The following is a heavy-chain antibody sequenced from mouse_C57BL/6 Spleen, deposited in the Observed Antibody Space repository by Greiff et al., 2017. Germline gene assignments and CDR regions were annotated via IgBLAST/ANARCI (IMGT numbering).Heavy chain of an antibody. CDR3: ARSGYYGSSYDWYCDV. CDR2: IHPNSGST. V-gene: IGHV1-64*01. CDR1: GYTFTSYW. D-gene: IGHD1-1*01. J-gene: IGHJ1*03. Sequence: QVQLQQPGAELVKPGASVKLSCKASGYTFTSYWMHWVKQRPGQGLEWIGMIHPNSGSTNYNEKFKSKATLTVDKSSSTAYMQLSSLTSEDSAVYYCARSGYYGSSYDWYCDVWGTGTTVTVSS.